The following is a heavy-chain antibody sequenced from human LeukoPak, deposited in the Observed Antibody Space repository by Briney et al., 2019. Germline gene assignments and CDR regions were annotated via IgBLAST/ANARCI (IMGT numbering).Heavy chain of an antibody. CDR1: GYIFTDYY. CDR2: INPNNVDT. Sequence: GASVKVSCKASGYIFTDYYIHWLRQSPGQGLEWMGRINPNNVDTSYAQKFQGRVTLTRDTSISTAYMEVTRLTSDDTAVYYCARDRVGCSSTGCYFEYWGQGTLVTVSS. V-gene: IGHV1-2*06. D-gene: IGHD2-2*01. J-gene: IGHJ4*02. CDR3: ARDRVGCSSTGCYFEY.